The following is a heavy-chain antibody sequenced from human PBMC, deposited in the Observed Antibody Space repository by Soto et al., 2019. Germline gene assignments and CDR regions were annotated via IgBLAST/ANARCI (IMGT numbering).Heavy chain of an antibody. D-gene: IGHD3-22*01. V-gene: IGHV3-11*01. CDR1: GFPFSDYY. CDR3: ARDLHDTSCFYYAYDS. Sequence: QVHLVESGGRLVKPGGSLRLSCAVSGFPFSDYYMTWIRQAPGTGLEWISSLRDGPGTITYADSVKGRFTISRENAKKSLYLQMNSLTAEDTAIYYCARDLHDTSCFYYAYDSWGQGTRVTVSS. CDR2: LRDGPGTI. J-gene: IGHJ5*02.